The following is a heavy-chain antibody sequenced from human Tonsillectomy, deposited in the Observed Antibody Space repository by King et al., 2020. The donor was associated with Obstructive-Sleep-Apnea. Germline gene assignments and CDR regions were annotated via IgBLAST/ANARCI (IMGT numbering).Heavy chain of an antibody. CDR3: ARGGCSSTSCYMGGYYYYGMDV. V-gene: IGHV1-2*05. CDR2: INPNSGGT. Sequence: QLVQSGAEVKKPGASVKVSCKASGYTFTGYYMHWVRQAPGQGLEWMGRINPNSGGTNYAQKFQGRVTMTRDTSISTAYMELSRLRSDDTVVYYCARGGCSSTSCYMGGYYYYGMDVWGQGTTVTVSS. CDR1: GYTFTGYY. D-gene: IGHD2-2*02. J-gene: IGHJ6*02.